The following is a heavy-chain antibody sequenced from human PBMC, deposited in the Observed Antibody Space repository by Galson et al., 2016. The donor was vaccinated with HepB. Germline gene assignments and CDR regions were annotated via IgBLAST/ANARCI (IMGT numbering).Heavy chain of an antibody. CDR2: ISFDGSNT. CDR3: AKDHHWNYVHSYYGMDL. D-gene: IGHD1-7*01. J-gene: IGHJ6*02. V-gene: IGHV3-30*18. Sequence: RQAPGKGLEWVAVISFDGSNTYYADSVKGRFTISRDNSNNTLYLQMNSLRAEDTAVYYCAKDHHWNYVHSYYGMDLWGQGTTVTVSS.